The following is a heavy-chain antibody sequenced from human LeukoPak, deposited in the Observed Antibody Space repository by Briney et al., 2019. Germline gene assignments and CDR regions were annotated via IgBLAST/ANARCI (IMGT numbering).Heavy chain of an antibody. Sequence: SETLSLTCTVSGYSISSGYYWGWIRRPPGKGLEWIGSIYHSGSTYYDPSLKSRVTISVDTSKNQFSLKLSSVTAADTAVYYCARGNNRDRLANWGQGTLVTVSS. CDR2: IYHSGST. CDR3: ARGNNRDRLAN. CDR1: GYSISSGYY. D-gene: IGHD3-16*01. J-gene: IGHJ4*02. V-gene: IGHV4-38-2*02.